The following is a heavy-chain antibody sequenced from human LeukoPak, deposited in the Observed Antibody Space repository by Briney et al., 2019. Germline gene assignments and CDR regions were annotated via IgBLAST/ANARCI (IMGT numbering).Heavy chain of an antibody. V-gene: IGHV3-23*01. CDR2: ISDSGGRP. J-gene: IGHJ4*02. CDR1: GFTFSSYA. D-gene: IGHD3-10*01. CDR3: ASSGSYYFPFDY. Sequence: GGSLRLSCAASGFTFSSYAMSWVRQAPGKGLEWVSIISDSGGRPHYADSVKGRFTISRDNSKDTVYLQMNSLRAEDTAIYYCASSGSYYFPFDYWGQGILVTVSS.